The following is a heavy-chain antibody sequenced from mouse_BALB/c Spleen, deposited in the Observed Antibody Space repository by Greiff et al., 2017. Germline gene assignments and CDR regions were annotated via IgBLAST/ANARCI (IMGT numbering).Heavy chain of an antibody. CDR3: TREGYYYAMEY. Sequence: VQLQQPGAELVRPGASVKLSCKASGYTFTSYWINWVKQRPGQGLEWIGNIYPSDSYTNYNQKFKDKATLTVDKSSSTAYMQLSSPTSEDTAVYYCTREGYYYAMEYWGQGTSVTVSA. CDR2: IYPSDSYT. V-gene: IGHV1-69*02. CDR1: GYTFTSYW. D-gene: IGHD2-2*01. J-gene: IGHJ4*01.